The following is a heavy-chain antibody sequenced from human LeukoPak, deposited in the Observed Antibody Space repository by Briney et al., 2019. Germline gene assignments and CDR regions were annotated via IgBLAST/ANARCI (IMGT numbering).Heavy chain of an antibody. CDR2: SRNKAKSYTT. CDR3: ARGGAGAPFDY. Sequence: GGSLGLSCAASGFTFSDHYMDWVRQAPGKGLEWVGRSRNKAKSYTTEYAASVKGRFTISRDDSKNSLYLQMNSLKTEDTAVYFCARGGAGAPFDYWGQGTLVTVSS. CDR1: GFTFSDHY. J-gene: IGHJ4*02. D-gene: IGHD1-26*01. V-gene: IGHV3-72*01.